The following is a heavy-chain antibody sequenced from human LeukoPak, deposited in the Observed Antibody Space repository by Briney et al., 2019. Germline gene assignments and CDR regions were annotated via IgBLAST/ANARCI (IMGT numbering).Heavy chain of an antibody. CDR2: INPSGGST. Sequence: ASVKVSCTASGYTFNNHYMYWVRQAPGQGLEWMGVINPSGGSTSYAQKFQGRVTMTRDTSTRTVYMEVNSLRSEDTAVYYCARQGTYSSAIGMGYWGQGTLVTVSS. J-gene: IGHJ4*02. D-gene: IGHD6-19*01. CDR1: GYTFNNHY. CDR3: ARQGTYSSAIGMGY. V-gene: IGHV1-46*02.